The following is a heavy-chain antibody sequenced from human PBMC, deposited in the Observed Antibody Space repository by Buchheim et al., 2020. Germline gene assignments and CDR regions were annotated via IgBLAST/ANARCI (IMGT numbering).Heavy chain of an antibody. J-gene: IGHJ6*02. V-gene: IGHV1-69*02. Sequence: QVQLVQSGAEVKKPGSSVKVSCKASGGTFNSYSISWVRQAPGLGLEWMGRIIPIVSIIDYADKFQGRVTITADTSTSTAYMELSSLRSEDTAVYHCAATRMPWYGMDVWGQGTT. D-gene: IGHD2-2*01. CDR2: IIPIVSII. CDR3: AATRMPWYGMDV. CDR1: GGTFNSYS.